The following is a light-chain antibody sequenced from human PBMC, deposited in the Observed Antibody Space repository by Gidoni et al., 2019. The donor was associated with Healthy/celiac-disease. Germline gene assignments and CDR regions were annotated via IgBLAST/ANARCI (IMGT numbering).Light chain of an antibody. CDR1: ALPKQY. V-gene: IGLV3-25*03. Sequence: YELTQPPSVSVSPGQTARITCSGDALPKQYAYWYQQKPGQAPVLVIYNDSERPSGIPERFSGSSSGTTVTLTISGVQAEDEADYYCQSADSSGTYVFGGGTKLTVL. CDR3: QSADSSGTYV. J-gene: IGLJ2*01. CDR2: NDS.